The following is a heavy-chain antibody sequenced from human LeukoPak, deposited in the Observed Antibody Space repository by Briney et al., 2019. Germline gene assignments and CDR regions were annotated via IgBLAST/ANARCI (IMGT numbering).Heavy chain of an antibody. D-gene: IGHD3-10*01. CDR2: INPDTGGT. V-gene: IGHV1-2*02. CDR1: GYTFTGYY. Sequence: ASVKVSCKASGYTFTGYYVHWVRQAPGQGLEWMGWINPDTGGTNYAQKFQGRVTVTRDTSISTGYMELSRLSSDDTAMYYCARGGSAYYYGSGSRDIWGQGTMVTVSS. CDR3: ARGGSAYYYGSGSRDI. J-gene: IGHJ3*02.